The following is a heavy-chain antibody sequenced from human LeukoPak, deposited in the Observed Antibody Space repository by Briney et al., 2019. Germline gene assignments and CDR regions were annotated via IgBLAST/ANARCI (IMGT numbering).Heavy chain of an antibody. D-gene: IGHD2-15*01. CDR3: ARGYCSGGSCLRGY. CDR2: ISSSSSTI. CDR1: GFTFSSYS. V-gene: IGHV3-48*01. J-gene: IGHJ4*02. Sequence: PGGSLRLSCAASGFTFSSYSMTWVRQAPGKGLEWVSYISSSSSTIYYADSVKGRFTISRDNAKNSLYLQVNSLRAEDTAVYYCARGYCSGGSCLRGYWGQGTLVTVSS.